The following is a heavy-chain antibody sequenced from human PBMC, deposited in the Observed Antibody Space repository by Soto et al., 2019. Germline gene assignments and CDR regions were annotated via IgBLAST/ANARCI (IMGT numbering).Heavy chain of an antibody. CDR1: GFPFSSSA. D-gene: IGHD1-26*01. Sequence: QRQLVQSGPEVKKPGTSVKVSCKASGFPFSSSAVQWVRQALGQRLEWIGWIVVGSANTNYAQSFQERVTFTRDMSTSTAYMELSSLTSEDTAVYYCAASSSPILHSTIYNWFDPWGQGTLVTVSS. V-gene: IGHV1-58*01. CDR2: IVVGSANT. CDR3: AASSSPILHSTIYNWFDP. J-gene: IGHJ5*02.